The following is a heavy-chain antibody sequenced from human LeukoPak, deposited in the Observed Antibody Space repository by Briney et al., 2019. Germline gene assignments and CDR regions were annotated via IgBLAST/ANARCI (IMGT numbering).Heavy chain of an antibody. CDR3: ASGPFLTFDHTPEGYYHYYMDV. J-gene: IGHJ6*03. D-gene: IGHD1-14*01. CDR2: IIPIFGTA. V-gene: IGHV1-69*13. CDR1: GGTFSSYA. Sequence: ASVKVSCKASGGTFSSYAISWVRQAPGQGLEWMGGIIPIFGTANYAQKFQGRLTITADPSTSTAYMELSSLRSEDTAVYYCASGPFLTFDHTPEGYYHYYMDVWGPGTTVTTSS.